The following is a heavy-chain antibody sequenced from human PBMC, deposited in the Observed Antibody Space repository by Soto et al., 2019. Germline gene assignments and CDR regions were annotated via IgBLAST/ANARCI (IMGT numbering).Heavy chain of an antibody. V-gene: IGHV1-69*12. D-gene: IGHD5-12*01. CDR1: GGTFSSYA. J-gene: IGHJ6*02. Sequence: QVQLVQSGAEVKKPGSSVKVSCKASGGTFSSYAISWVRQAPGQGLEWMGGIIPIFGTANYAQKFQGRVTITADESTRIAYMELSSLRSEDTDVHYCAGGPEALVPAADVDIVARDDSYGMDVWGQWTTVTVSS. CDR2: IIPIFGTA. CDR3: AGGPEALVPAADVDIVARDDSYGMDV.